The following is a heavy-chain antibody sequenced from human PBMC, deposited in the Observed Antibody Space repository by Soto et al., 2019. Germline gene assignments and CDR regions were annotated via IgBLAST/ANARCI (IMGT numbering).Heavy chain of an antibody. J-gene: IGHJ3*02. Sequence: PGGSLRLSCVASGFDFRSYEMNWVRQAPGKGLEWVSNIRVNDESIYYADSVKGRVSVSRDNAKNSLFLEMNSLRVDDTAVYYCARETLRDAIDIWGQGTMVTVSS. CDR2: IRVNDESI. CDR1: GFDFRSYE. CDR3: ARETLRDAIDI. V-gene: IGHV3-48*03.